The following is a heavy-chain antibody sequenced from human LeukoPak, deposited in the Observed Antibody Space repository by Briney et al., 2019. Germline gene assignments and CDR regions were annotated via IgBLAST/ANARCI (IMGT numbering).Heavy chain of an antibody. CDR1: GGSISSYY. Sequence: SETLSLTCTVSGGSISSYYWSWIRPPPGKGLEGIGYIYYRWSTNYNPSLKSRVTISVDTSKNQFSLKLSSVTAADTAVYYCAGRIAYGSGSYYGNYYYYGMDVWGQGTTVTVSS. CDR3: AGRIAYGSGSYYGNYYYYGMDV. J-gene: IGHJ6*02. V-gene: IGHV4-59*01. CDR2: IYYRWST. D-gene: IGHD3-10*01.